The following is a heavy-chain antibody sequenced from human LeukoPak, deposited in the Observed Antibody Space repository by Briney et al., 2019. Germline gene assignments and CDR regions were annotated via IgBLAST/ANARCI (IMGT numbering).Heavy chain of an antibody. CDR2: IYYSGST. J-gene: IGHJ5*02. CDR3: ATYYYGSGSYSYNWFDP. CDR1: GGSISSCDYY. V-gene: IGHV4-30-4*01. Sequence: SETLSLTCTVSGGSISSCDYYWIWIPPPPGMGLEWIMYIYYSGSTYYNPSLKSRVTISVDTTKNQFSLKLSSVTAADTAVYYCATYYYGSGSYSYNWFDPWGEGTLVTVSS. D-gene: IGHD3-10*01.